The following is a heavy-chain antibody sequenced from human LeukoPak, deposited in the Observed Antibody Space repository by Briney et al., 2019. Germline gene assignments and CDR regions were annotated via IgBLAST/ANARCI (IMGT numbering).Heavy chain of an antibody. Sequence: ASVKVSCKASGYTFTDYYMHWVRQAPGQGLEWMGWINPHSGGTDHAQKFQGRVTMTRDTSISTAYMELNSLRAEDTAVYYCAKADVYDPIFAGGYFQHWGQGTLVTVSS. CDR1: GYTFTDYY. D-gene: IGHD3-22*01. J-gene: IGHJ1*01. V-gene: IGHV1-2*02. CDR2: INPHSGGT. CDR3: AKADVYDPIFAGGYFQH.